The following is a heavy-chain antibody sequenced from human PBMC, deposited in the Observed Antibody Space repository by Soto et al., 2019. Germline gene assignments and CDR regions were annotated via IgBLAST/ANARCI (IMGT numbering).Heavy chain of an antibody. V-gene: IGHV3-30*18. J-gene: IGHJ6*01. Sequence: QVQLVESGGGVVQPGRSLRLSCAASGFTFSSYGMHWVRQAPGKGLEWVAVISYDGSNKYYADSVKGRFTISRDNSKNTLYLQMNSLRAEDTAVYYCAKDYYDSSGYYSDYYYGMDVW. CDR2: ISYDGSNK. D-gene: IGHD3-22*01. CDR1: GFTFSSYG. CDR3: AKDYYDSSGYYSDYYYGMDV.